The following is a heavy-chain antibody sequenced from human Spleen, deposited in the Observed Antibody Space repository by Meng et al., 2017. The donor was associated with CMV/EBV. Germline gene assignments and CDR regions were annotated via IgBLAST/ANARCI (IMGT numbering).Heavy chain of an antibody. CDR1: GGTLSNYA. D-gene: IGHD3-22*01. CDR2: IIPISETT. Sequence: QVQLVQSGGGVKKPGSSVKVACKTSGGTLSNYAISWVRQAPGQRLEWMGGIIPISETTNYAQKFQGRVTITADESTRTVYMELSSLRSEDTAVYYCARDPGWGSGYYPLHYWGQGTLVTVSS. CDR3: ARDPGWGSGYYPLHY. J-gene: IGHJ4*02. V-gene: IGHV1-69*01.